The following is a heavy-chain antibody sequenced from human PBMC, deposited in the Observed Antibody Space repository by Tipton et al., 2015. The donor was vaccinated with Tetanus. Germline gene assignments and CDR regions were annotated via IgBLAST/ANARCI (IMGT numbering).Heavy chain of an antibody. CDR1: GGSFSGFY. Sequence: TLSLTCAVSGGSFSGFYWSWIRQPPGKGLEWIGEINHRGGTSYNPSLKSRVTISADTSKNQLSLRLSSVTAADTAVYYCARGGLGGYLRDWGQGTLVTVSS. CDR3: ARGGLGGYLRD. CDR2: INHRGGT. J-gene: IGHJ4*02. D-gene: IGHD1-26*01. V-gene: IGHV4-34*01.